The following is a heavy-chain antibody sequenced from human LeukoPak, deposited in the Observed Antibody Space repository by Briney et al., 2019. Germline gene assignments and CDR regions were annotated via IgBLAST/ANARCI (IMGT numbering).Heavy chain of an antibody. CDR2: IYSDGST. D-gene: IGHD3-10*01. J-gene: IGHJ4*02. Sequence: PGGSLRLSCAASGFTVSSNYMNWVRQAPGKGLEWVSVIYSDGSTYYADSVKGRFTISRDHSQNTLYLQMNSLRVEDTAVYYCAREGASSLVRGVIGYWGPGTLVTVSS. CDR1: GFTVSSNY. V-gene: IGHV3-53*01. CDR3: AREGASSLVRGVIGY.